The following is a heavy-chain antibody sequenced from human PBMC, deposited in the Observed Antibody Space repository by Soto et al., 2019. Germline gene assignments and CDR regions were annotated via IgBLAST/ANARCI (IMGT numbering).Heavy chain of an antibody. CDR3: ARGVRGYDYVTMTYHFTS. J-gene: IGHJ4*02. CDR2: IKQDGGEA. Sequence: ELQLVESGGGLVQPGGSLRLSCAASGFSFGDYWMSWVRQAPGKGLEWVANIKQDGGEAHYVDSVKGRFTISRDNAESSLFLQLTSLGAEDTAIYYCARGVRGYDYVTMTYHFTSWGQGTVVTVSS. D-gene: IGHD5-12*01. V-gene: IGHV3-7*05. CDR1: GFSFGDYW.